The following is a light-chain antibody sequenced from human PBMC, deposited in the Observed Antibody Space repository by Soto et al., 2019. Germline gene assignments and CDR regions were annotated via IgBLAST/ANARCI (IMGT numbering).Light chain of an antibody. CDR3: QQHKSYPRT. CDR1: QSIDSA. Sequence: DIQMTQFPSTLSASVGDRVTITCRASQSIDSALVWYQQQPGKAPKFLIYKVSILESGVPSRFSGSGSGTEFTLTISSLQPDDFGTYYCQQHKSYPRTFGQGTKVEIK. V-gene: IGKV1-5*03. J-gene: IGKJ1*01. CDR2: KVS.